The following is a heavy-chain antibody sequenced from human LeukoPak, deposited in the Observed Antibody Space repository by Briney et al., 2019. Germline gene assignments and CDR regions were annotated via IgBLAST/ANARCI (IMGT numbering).Heavy chain of an antibody. CDR2: INHSGST. D-gene: IGHD4-23*01. CDR3: ARGDYGGNSSGFDY. Sequence: SETLSLTCAVYGGSFSGYYWSWIRQPPGKGLEWIGEINHSGSTNYNPSLKSRVTISVDTSKNQFSLKLSSVTAADTVVYYCARGDYGGNSSGFDYWGQGTLVTVSS. J-gene: IGHJ4*02. CDR1: GGSFSGYY. V-gene: IGHV4-34*01.